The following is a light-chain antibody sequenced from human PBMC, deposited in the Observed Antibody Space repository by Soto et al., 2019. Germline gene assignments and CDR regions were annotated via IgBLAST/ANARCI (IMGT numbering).Light chain of an antibody. Sequence: EIVMTQSPATLSVSPGERASLSCRASQSVSSNLAWYQQKPGQAPRLLIYAASTRATGIPARFSGSWSGTEVTLIISFLQSEDVAVYYCQQYNYWSVFGQGTKVAIK. CDR1: QSVSSN. V-gene: IGKV3-15*01. CDR2: AAS. CDR3: QQYNYWSV. J-gene: IGKJ1*01.